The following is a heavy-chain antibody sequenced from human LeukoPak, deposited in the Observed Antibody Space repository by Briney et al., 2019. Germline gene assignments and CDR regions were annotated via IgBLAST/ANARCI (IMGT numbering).Heavy chain of an antibody. V-gene: IGHV3-21*01. CDR2: ISSSSSYI. J-gene: IGHJ4*02. D-gene: IGHD5-18*01. CDR3: ASSLQLWLPLDY. CDR1: GFTFSSYS. Sequence: GGSLRLSCAASGFTFSSYSMNWVRQAPGKGLEWVSSISSSSSYIYYADSVKGRFTISRDNAKNSLYLQMNSLRAEDTAVYYCASSLQLWLPLDYWGQGTLVTVSS.